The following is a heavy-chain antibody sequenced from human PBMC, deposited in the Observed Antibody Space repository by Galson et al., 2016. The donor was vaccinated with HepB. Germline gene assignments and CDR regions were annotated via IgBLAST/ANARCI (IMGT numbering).Heavy chain of an antibody. J-gene: IGHJ4*02. Sequence: SLRLSCAASGLTFSSYEMSWVRQGPGKGLEWVSYIGRSGSPIYYADSVQGRFTISRDNAKHSLYLQMNSLRAEDTAVYYCARDVVGAAFDSWGQGTLVTVSS. D-gene: IGHD1-26*01. CDR2: IGRSGSPI. V-gene: IGHV3-48*03. CDR3: ARDVVGAAFDS. CDR1: GLTFSSYE.